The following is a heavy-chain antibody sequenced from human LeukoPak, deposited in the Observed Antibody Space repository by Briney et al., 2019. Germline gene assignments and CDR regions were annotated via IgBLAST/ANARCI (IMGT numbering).Heavy chain of an antibody. CDR1: GFSLSTSGMC. CDR3: ARTSFGSGSYYPNYYYYYYMDV. Sequence: SGPTLVNPTQTLTLTCTFSGFSLSTSGMCVSWIRQPPGKALEWLARIDWDDDKYYSTSLKTRLTISKDTSKNQVVLTMTNMDPVDTATYYCARTSFGSGSYYPNYYYYYYMDVWGKGTTVTISS. J-gene: IGHJ6*03. CDR2: IDWDDDK. V-gene: IGHV2-70*11. D-gene: IGHD3-10*01.